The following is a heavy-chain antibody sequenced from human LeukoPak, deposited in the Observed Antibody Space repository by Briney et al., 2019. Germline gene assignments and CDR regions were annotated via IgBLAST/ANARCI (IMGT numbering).Heavy chain of an antibody. Sequence: PGGSLRLSCAASGFTFSNAWMSWVRQAPGKGLEWVGRIKSKTDGGTTDYAAPVKGRFTISRDDSKNTLYLQMNSLKTEDTAVYYCTTLFLYSSSWTVVEYFQHWGQGTLVTVSS. J-gene: IGHJ1*01. V-gene: IGHV3-15*01. CDR1: GFTFSNAW. D-gene: IGHD6-13*01. CDR3: TTLFLYSSSWTVVEYFQH. CDR2: IKSKTDGGTT.